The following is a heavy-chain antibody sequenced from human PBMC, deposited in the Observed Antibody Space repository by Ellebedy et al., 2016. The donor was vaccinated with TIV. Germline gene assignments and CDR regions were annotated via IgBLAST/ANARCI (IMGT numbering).Heavy chain of an antibody. CDR1: GFTFSGYY. V-gene: IGHV3-11*01. Sequence: GEFLKISCAASGFTFSGYYMSWFRQAPGKGPEWVSYISYSGDLMYYADSVKGRFTTSRDNAGNSLYLQMNSLRAEDTAVDYCARLGVIAAAGASDYWGQGTLVIVSS. J-gene: IGHJ4*02. CDR2: ISYSGDLM. D-gene: IGHD6-13*01. CDR3: ARLGVIAAAGASDY.